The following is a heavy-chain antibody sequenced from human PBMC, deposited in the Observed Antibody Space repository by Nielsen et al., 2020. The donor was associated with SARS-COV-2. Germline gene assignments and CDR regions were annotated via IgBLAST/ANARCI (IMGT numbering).Heavy chain of an antibody. V-gene: IGHV3-11*04. Sequence: GGSLRLSCAASGFTFSDYYMSWIRQAPGKGLEWVSYISSSGSTLYYADSVKGRFTISRHNSYNTLLLQMNSLRGEDTAVYYCARDRTPYGDYVDYFEDWGQGTLVTVSS. CDR2: ISSSGSTL. D-gene: IGHD4-17*01. CDR3: ARDRTPYGDYVDYFED. J-gene: IGHJ4*02. CDR1: GFTFSDYY.